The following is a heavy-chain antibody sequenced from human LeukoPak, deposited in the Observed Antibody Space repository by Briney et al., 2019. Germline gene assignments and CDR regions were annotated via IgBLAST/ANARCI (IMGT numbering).Heavy chain of an antibody. CDR2: FYNSGNT. J-gene: IGHJ6*02. Sequence: SETLSVTCTVSGGSISSYYWTWVRQPPGKGLEWIGFFYNSGNTNYNPSLKSRVTISVDTSKNQFSLKLSSVTAADTAVYYCASGIVGTTGVGYYYYYGMDVWGQGTTVTVSS. CDR3: ASGIVGTTGVGYYYYYGMDV. V-gene: IGHV4-59*01. CDR1: GGSISSYY. D-gene: IGHD1-26*01.